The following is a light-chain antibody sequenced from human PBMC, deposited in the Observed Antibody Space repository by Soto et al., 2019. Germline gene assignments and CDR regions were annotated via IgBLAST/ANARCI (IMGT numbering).Light chain of an antibody. Sequence: QSVLTQPASVSGSPGQSITISCTGTSSDVGGYNYVSWYQQLPGKAPKLMIYEVSNRPSGISNRFSGSKSGNTASLTISGLQAEDDADYYCNSYTSSSSSYVFGSGTKLTVL. CDR3: NSYTSSSSSYV. CDR2: EVS. CDR1: SSDVGGYNY. J-gene: IGLJ1*01. V-gene: IGLV2-14*01.